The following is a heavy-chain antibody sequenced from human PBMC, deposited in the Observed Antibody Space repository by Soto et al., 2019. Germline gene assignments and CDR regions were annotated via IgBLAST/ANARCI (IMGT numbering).Heavy chain of an antibody. V-gene: IGHV1-69*02. CDR3: ARAADDYVWGSYRYSYYGMDV. Sequence: QVQLVQSGAEVKKPGSSVKVSCKASGGTFSSYTISWVRQAPGQGLEWMGRIIPILGIANYAQKFQGRVTITADKSTSTAYMELSSLRSEDTAVYYCARAADDYVWGSYRYSYYGMDVWGQGTTVTVSS. CDR1: GGTFSSYT. D-gene: IGHD3-16*02. J-gene: IGHJ6*02. CDR2: IIPILGIA.